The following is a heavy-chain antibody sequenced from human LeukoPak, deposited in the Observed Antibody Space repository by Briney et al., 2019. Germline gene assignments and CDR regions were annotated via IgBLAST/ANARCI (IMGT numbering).Heavy chain of an antibody. CDR1: GFTFSSYG. CDR3: ARGRTVTTIFLSFDYGMDV. V-gene: IGHV3-33*01. Sequence: GRSLRLSCAASGFTFSSYGMHWVRKAPGKGLEWVAVIWYDGSNKYYADSVKGRFTISRDNSKNTLYLQMNSLGAEDTAVYYCARGRTVTTIFLSFDYGMDVWGQGTTVTVSS. CDR2: IWYDGSNK. J-gene: IGHJ6*02. D-gene: IGHD4-17*01.